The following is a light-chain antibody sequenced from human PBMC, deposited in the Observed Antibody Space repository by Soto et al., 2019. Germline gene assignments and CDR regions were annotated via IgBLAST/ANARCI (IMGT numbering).Light chain of an antibody. J-gene: IGKJ5*01. CDR2: GAS. CDR3: QQYDGSPIT. V-gene: IGKV3-20*01. CDR1: QSVSSSY. Sequence: EIVLTQSPGTLSFSPWEIATLSCSASQSVSSSYLAWYQQKPGQPPRLLIYGASRRATGIPDRFSGSGSGSDFTLTISRLEPEDFAVYYCQQYDGSPITFGQGTRLEIK.